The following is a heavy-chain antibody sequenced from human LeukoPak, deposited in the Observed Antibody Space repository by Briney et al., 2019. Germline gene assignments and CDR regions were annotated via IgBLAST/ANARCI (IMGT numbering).Heavy chain of an antibody. CDR1: GYTFIGYY. J-gene: IGHJ4*02. CDR3: ERGTGYSSRHDY. D-gene: IGHD6-13*01. V-gene: IGHV1-2*02. Sequence: ASVNVSFKASGYTFIGYYMHWVRQAPAQGLAWMGWINPNSGGSNYVQKFYGRVTLTMDTSISTAYVELSRLRSDDTAVYYCERGTGYSSRHDYWGQGTMVTVSS. CDR2: INPNSGGS.